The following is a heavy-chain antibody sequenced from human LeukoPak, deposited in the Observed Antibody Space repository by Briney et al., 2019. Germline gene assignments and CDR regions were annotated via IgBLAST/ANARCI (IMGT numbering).Heavy chain of an antibody. J-gene: IGHJ6*03. D-gene: IGHD2-15*01. V-gene: IGHV1-69*06. CDR3: ARVPRDCSGGSCYFDYYYYMDV. CDR2: IIPIFGTA. CDR1: GGTFSSYA. Sequence: SVKVSCKASGGTFSSYAISWVRQAPGQGLEWMGGIIPIFGTANYAQKFQGRVTITADKSTSTAYMELSSLRSEDTAVYYCARVPRDCSGGSCYFDYYYYMDVWGKGTTVTVSS.